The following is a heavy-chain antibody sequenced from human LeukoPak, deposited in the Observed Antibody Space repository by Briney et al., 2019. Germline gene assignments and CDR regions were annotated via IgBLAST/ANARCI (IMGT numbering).Heavy chain of an antibody. CDR3: AKQLGYCSDGSCYFPY. V-gene: IGHV3-23*01. CDR1: GFTISSSA. D-gene: IGHD2-15*01. Sequence: GSLRLSCAASGFTISSSAMSWVRQAPGKGLEWVSAISNNGGYTYYADSVQGRFTISRDNSKSTLCLQMNSLRAEDTAVYYCAKQLGYCSDGSCYFPYWGQGTLVTVSS. CDR2: ISNNGGYT. J-gene: IGHJ4*02.